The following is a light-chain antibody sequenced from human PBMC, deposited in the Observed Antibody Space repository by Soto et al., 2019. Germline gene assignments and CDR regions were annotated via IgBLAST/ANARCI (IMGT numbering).Light chain of an antibody. J-gene: IGKJ1*01. Sequence: EIVLTQSPGTLSLSPGERATLSGRASQSVSSSYLAWYQQKPGQAPRLLIYGASSRVTGIPDRFSGSGSGTDFTLTISRLEPEDFAVYYCQQYGSSPWTFGQGTKVDIK. V-gene: IGKV3-20*01. CDR1: QSVSSSY. CDR2: GAS. CDR3: QQYGSSPWT.